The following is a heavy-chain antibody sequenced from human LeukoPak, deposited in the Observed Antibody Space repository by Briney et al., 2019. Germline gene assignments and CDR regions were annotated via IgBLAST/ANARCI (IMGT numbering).Heavy chain of an antibody. CDR3: ARRVGGTPDY. V-gene: IGHV3-23*01. CDR1: GFTSSTDV. D-gene: IGHD6-19*01. CDR2: IDDDGGST. J-gene: IGHJ4*02. Sequence: GGSLRLSCAASGFTSSTDVMTWVRQAPGKGLEWVSAIDDDGGSTDYADSVRGRFTISRDNSKNTLFLQMNRLRADDTALYYCARRVGGTPDYWGRGTLVTVSS.